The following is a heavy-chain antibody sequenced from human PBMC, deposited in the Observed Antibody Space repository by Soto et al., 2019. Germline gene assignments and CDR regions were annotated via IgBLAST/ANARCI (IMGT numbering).Heavy chain of an antibody. CDR2: INHSGST. J-gene: IGHJ3*02. Sequence: QVQLQQWGAGLLTPSETLSLTCAVYGGSFSGYYWSWIRQPPGKGLEWIGEINHSGSTNYNPSLKSRVTISVDTSMNQFSLKMSSVTAADTAVYYCARDAHSGEVGYCSGGSCYSRAFDIWGQGTMVTVSS. CDR1: GGSFSGYY. V-gene: IGHV4-34*01. D-gene: IGHD2-15*01. CDR3: ARDAHSGEVGYCSGGSCYSRAFDI.